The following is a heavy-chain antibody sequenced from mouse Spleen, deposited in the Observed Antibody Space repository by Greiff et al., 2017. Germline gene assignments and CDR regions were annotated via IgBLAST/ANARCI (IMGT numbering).Heavy chain of an antibody. CDR2: INPNNGGT. J-gene: IGHJ2*01. CDR1: GYTFTDYN. V-gene: IGHV1-18*01. Sequence: EVQLQESGPELVKPGASVKIPCKASGYTFTDYNMDWVKQSHGKSLEWIGDINPNNGGTIYNQKFKGKATLTVDKSSSTAYMELRSLTSEDTAVYYCARTVITTVVAKSHFDYWGQGTTLTVSS. D-gene: IGHD1-1*01. CDR3: ARTVITTVVAKSHFDY.